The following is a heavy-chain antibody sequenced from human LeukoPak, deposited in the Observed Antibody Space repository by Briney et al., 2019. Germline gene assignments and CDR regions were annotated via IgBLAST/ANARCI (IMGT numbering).Heavy chain of an antibody. CDR1: GGTFSSYA. D-gene: IGHD3-22*01. Sequence: GSSVKVSCKASGGTFSSYAISWVRQAPGQGLEWMGRIIPIFGTANYAQKFQGRVTITTDESTSTAYMELSSLRSEDTAVYYRARDHIPYYYDSSGLSHFDYWGQGTLVTVSS. J-gene: IGHJ4*02. V-gene: IGHV1-69*05. CDR2: IIPIFGTA. CDR3: ARDHIPYYYDSSGLSHFDY.